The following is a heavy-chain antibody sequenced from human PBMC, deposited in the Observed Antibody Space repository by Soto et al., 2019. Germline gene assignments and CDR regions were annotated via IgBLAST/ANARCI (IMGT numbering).Heavy chain of an antibody. V-gene: IGHV3-21*01. Sequence: EVQLVESGGGLVKPGGSLRLSCAASGFTFSSYSMNWVRQAPGKGLEWVSSISSSSSYIDYADSVKGRFTISRDNAKNSLYLQMNSLRAEDTAVFYCARDSLAGIDYWGQGTLVTVSS. D-gene: IGHD3-10*01. CDR3: ARDSLAGIDY. CDR1: GFTFSSYS. CDR2: ISSSSSYI. J-gene: IGHJ4*02.